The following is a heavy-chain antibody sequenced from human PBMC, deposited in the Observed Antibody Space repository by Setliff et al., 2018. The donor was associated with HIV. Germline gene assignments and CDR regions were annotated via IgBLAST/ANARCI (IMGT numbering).Heavy chain of an antibody. CDR1: GDSVSSDNAA. CDR2: TYYRSKWYF. D-gene: IGHD6-19*01. Sequence: PSQTLSLTCAISGDSVSSDNAAWNWIRQSPMRGLEWLGRTYYRSKWYFDYAVSVKSRIIINPDTSKNQFSLHLNSVTPEDTAVYYCARGSYGSVLLWGQGTLFTAPQ. CDR3: ARGSYGSVLL. V-gene: IGHV6-1*01. J-gene: IGHJ4*02.